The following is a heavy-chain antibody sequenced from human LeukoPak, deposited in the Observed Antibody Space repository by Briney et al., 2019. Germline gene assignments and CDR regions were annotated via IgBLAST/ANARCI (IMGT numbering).Heavy chain of an antibody. V-gene: IGHV1-2*02. Sequence: GASVKVSCKASGYTFTGCYMHWVRQAPGQGLEWMGWINPNSGGTNYAQKFQGRVTMTRDTSISTAYMELSRLRSDDTAVYYCAREVTMNPNWFDPWGQGTLVTVSS. D-gene: IGHD3-22*01. J-gene: IGHJ5*02. CDR3: AREVTMNPNWFDP. CDR1: GYTFTGCY. CDR2: INPNSGGT.